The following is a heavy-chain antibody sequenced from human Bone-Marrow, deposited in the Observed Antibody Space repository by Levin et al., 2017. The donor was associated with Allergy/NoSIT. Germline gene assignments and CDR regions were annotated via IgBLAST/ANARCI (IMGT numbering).Heavy chain of an antibody. CDR2: IYYSGST. CDR3: ARGGSGWDYYYYYMDV. Sequence: SETLSLTCTVSGGSISSYYWSWIRQPPGKGLEWIGYIYYSGSTNYNPSLKSRVTISVDTSKNQFSLKLSSVTAADTAVYYCARGGSGWDYYYYYMDVWGKGTTVTVSS. CDR1: GGSISSYY. V-gene: IGHV4-59*01. D-gene: IGHD6-19*01. J-gene: IGHJ6*03.